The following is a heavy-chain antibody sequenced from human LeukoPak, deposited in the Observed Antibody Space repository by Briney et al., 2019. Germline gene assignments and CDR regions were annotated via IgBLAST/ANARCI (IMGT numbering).Heavy chain of an antibody. CDR1: GYTFTSNY. Sequence: ASVKVSCKAFGYTFTSNYMHWVRQAPGQGPEWMGVISPSGGSTTYAQKFQGRVTLTRDMSTSTDYLELSSLRSEDTAVYYCARDVGYDRRGYFDYWGQGTLVTVSS. D-gene: IGHD3-22*01. V-gene: IGHV1-46*01. CDR3: ARDVGYDRRGYFDY. J-gene: IGHJ4*02. CDR2: ISPSGGST.